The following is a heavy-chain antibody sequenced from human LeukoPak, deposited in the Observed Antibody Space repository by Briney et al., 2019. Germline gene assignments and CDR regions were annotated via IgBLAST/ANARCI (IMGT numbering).Heavy chain of an antibody. CDR2: IKSKTDGGTT. Sequence: PGRSLRLSCTASGFTFGEYAMSWVRQAPGKGLEWVGRIKSKTDGGTTDYAAPVKGRFTMSRDDSENTLYLQMNSLKTEDTAVYYCTTGLKMYRVIEDDYWGQGTLVTVSS. J-gene: IGHJ4*02. CDR1: GFTFGEYA. V-gene: IGHV3-15*01. CDR3: TTGLKMYRVIEDDY. D-gene: IGHD3-16*02.